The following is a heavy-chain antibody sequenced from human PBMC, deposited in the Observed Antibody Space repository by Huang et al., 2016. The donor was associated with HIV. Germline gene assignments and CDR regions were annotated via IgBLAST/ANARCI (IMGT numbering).Heavy chain of an antibody. D-gene: IGHD3-10*01. V-gene: IGHV3-30*02. CDR3: AKTNYGSGHDAFDI. CDR1: GFTFSSYG. J-gene: IGHJ3*02. CDR2: IRYDGTDK. Sequence: QVQLVESGGGVVQPGGSLRLSCAASGFTFSSYGIHWVRQAPGKGLEWVAFIRYDGTDKYYADSVKGRFTISRDNSKNTLYLQMNSLRVEDTAVYYCAKTNYGSGHDAFDIWGQGTMVTVSS.